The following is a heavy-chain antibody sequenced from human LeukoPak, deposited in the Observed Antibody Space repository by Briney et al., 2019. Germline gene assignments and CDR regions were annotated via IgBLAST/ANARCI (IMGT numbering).Heavy chain of an antibody. CDR2: ISSSGSTI. V-gene: IGHV3-48*03. CDR3: ARDYGGSSPFDY. CDR1: GFTFSNYE. J-gene: IGHJ4*02. D-gene: IGHD4-23*01. Sequence: GGSLRLSCAASGFTFSNYEMNWVRQAPGKGLEWVSYISSSGSTIYYADSVKGRFTISRDNAKNSLYLQMNSLRAEDTAVYYCARDYGGSSPFDYWGQGTLVTVSS.